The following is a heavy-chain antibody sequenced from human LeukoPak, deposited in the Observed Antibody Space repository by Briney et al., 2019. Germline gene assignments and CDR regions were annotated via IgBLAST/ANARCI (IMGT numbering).Heavy chain of an antibody. J-gene: IGHJ5*02. V-gene: IGHV3-49*04. CDR1: GFTFGDYA. Sequence: GSLSLSCTASGFTFGDYAMSWVRQAPGKGLEWVGFIRSKAYGGTTEYAASVKGRFTISRDDSKSIAYLQMNSLKTEDTAVYYCTRDRSYWFDPWGQGTLVTVSS. CDR2: IRSKAYGGTT. CDR3: TRDRSYWFDP.